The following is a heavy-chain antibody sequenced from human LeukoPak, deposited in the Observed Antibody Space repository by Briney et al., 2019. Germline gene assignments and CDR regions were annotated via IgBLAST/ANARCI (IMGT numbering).Heavy chain of an antibody. V-gene: IGHV3-48*04. CDR3: ARVGTSGWTSDY. J-gene: IGHJ4*02. CDR2: ISSSSRTI. D-gene: IGHD6-19*01. Sequence: PGGSLRLSCAASGFTFSSCSINWVRQAPGKGLEWLSYISSSSRTISYADSLKGRFTVSRDNAKNSLDLQMNSLRVEDTAVYYCARVGTSGWTSDYWGQGTLVTVSS. CDR1: GFTFSSCS.